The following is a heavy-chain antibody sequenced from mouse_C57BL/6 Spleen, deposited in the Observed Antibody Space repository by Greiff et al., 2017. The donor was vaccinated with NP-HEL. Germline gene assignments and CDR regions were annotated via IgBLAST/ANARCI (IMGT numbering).Heavy chain of an antibody. CDR1: GFTFSDYG. V-gene: IGHV5-17*01. D-gene: IGHD2-3*01. J-gene: IGHJ3*01. CDR3: AKGIYDGYYPAWFAY. CDR2: ISSGSSTI. Sequence: EVHLVESGGGLVKPGGSLKLSCAASGFTFSDYGMHWVRQAPEKGLEWVAYISSGSSTIYYADTVKGRFTISRDNAKNTLFLQMTSLRSEDTAMYYCAKGIYDGYYPAWFAYWGQGTLVTVSA.